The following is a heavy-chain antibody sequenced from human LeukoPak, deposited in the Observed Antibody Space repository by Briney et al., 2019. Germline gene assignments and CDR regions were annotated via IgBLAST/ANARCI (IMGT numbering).Heavy chain of an antibody. CDR1: GGSISSGGYY. CDR3: ARSSGYYPGDFDY. Sequence: TLSLTCTVSGGSISSGGYYWSWIRQPPGKGLEWIGYIYHSGSTYYNPSLKSRVTISVDRSKNQFSLKLSSVTAADTAVYYCARSSGYYPGDFDYWGQGTLVTVSS. D-gene: IGHD3-22*01. V-gene: IGHV4-30-2*01. CDR2: IYHSGST. J-gene: IGHJ4*02.